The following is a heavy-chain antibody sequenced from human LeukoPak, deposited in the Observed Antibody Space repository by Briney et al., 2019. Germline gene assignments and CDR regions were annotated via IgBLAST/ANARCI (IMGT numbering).Heavy chain of an antibody. J-gene: IGHJ4*02. Sequence: NPSETLSLTXTVSGGSISSYYWSWIRQPPGKGLEWIGYIYYSGSTNYNPSLKSRVTISVDTSKNQFSLKLSSVTAADTAVYYCAREGYSYGYDYWGQGTLVTVSS. CDR2: IYYSGST. V-gene: IGHV4-59*01. CDR3: AREGYSYGYDY. D-gene: IGHD5-18*01. CDR1: GGSISSYY.